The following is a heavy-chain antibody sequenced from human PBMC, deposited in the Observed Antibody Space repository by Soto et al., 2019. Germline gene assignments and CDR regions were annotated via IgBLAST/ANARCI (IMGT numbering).Heavy chain of an antibody. J-gene: IGHJ4*02. D-gene: IGHD2-2*01. Sequence: QVQLVESGGGVVQPGKSLRLSCAASGFTFSSYGMHWVRQAPGKGLEWVAVIWYDGSKKYYADSVKGRFTISRDNSKNTLYLQMTSLRPEDTAVYYCASRSPALDYWGQGTLVTVSS. CDR2: IWYDGSKK. CDR1: GFTFSSYG. CDR3: ASRSPALDY. V-gene: IGHV3-33*01.